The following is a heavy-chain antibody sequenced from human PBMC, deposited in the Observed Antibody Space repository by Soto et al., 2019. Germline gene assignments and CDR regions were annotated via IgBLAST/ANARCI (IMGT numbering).Heavy chain of an antibody. V-gene: IGHV4-4*07. CDR2: IDTSGTT. Sequence: SETLSLTFTVSGGSISSYYVSWIRQSAGKGLEWIGRIDTSGTTNYNPSLKSRVTMSVDASKNHFSLNLSSVTAADTAVYYCARGPRGYVYYHGMDVWGQGTTVTV. CDR3: ARGPRGYVYYHGMDV. CDR1: GGSISSYY. J-gene: IGHJ6*02. D-gene: IGHD3-10*01.